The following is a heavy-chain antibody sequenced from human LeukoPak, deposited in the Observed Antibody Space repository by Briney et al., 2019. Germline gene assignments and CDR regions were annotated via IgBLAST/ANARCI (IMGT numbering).Heavy chain of an antibody. D-gene: IGHD5-12*01. J-gene: IGHJ4*02. CDR3: ARGAWATRLAS. CDR1: GESLNSYY. CDR2: IYERGTT. Sequence: SETLSLTCPVYGESLNSYYWSWVRQPPGEGLEWIGEIYERGTTKYNPSLKSRVAISMVPSKQQFSLRLSSVTAADTAVYYCARGAWATRLASCGLGTPVIVSS. V-gene: IGHV4-34*01.